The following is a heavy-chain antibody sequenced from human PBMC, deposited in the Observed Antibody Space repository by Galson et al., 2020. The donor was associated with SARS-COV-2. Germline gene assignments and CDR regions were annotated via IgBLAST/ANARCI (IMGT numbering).Heavy chain of an antibody. J-gene: IGHJ5*02. V-gene: IGHV4-61*02. CDR1: GCSISSGSYY. CDR3: ARGSRVGATGYWFDP. CDR2: IYTSGST. Sequence: SEPLSLTCTVSGCSISSGSYYWSWIRQPAGKGLEWIGCIYTSGSTNYNHSLKSRVTISVDTSNNQFSLKLSSVTAADTAVYYCARGSRVGATGYWFDPWGQGALVTVSS. D-gene: IGHD1-26*01.